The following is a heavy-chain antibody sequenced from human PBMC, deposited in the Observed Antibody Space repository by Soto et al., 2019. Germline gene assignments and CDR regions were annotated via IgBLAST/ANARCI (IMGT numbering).Heavy chain of an antibody. J-gene: IGHJ4*02. CDR1: VFPFRSYA. CDR3: ARASYFVFEY. V-gene: IGHV3-23*01. D-gene: IGHD1-26*01. Sequence: WWSLRLSCSASVFPFRSYAMDWVRQAPGKGLEWVSSVSGSSSTTYYADSVKGRFTITRDNSKNTMYLQMNSLRAEDTAVYYCARASYFVFEYWGQGALVTVSS. CDR2: VSGSSSTT.